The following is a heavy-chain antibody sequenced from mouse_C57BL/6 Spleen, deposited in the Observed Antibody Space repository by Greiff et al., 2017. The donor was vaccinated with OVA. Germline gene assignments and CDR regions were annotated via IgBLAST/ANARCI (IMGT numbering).Heavy chain of an antibody. CDR2: IDPENGDT. CDR1: GFNIKDDY. J-gene: IGHJ3*01. V-gene: IGHV14-4*01. Sequence: EVKLMESGAELVRPGASVKLSCTASGFNIKDDYMHWVKQRPEQGLAWIGWIDPENGDTEYASKFQGKATITADTSSNTAYLQLSSLTSEDAAVYYCTAEGAYWGQGTLVTVSA. CDR3: TAEGAY.